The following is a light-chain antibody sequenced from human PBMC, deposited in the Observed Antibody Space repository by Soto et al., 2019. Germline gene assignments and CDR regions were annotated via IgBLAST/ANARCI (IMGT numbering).Light chain of an antibody. CDR2: GAS. Sequence: EIVLTQSPGTLSLSPVERATLSCRSSQSVSSSYLAWYQQKPGQAPRLLIYGASTRATGIPARFSGSGSGTEFTLTISSLQSEDFAVYYCQQYHNWPITFGQGTRLEIK. V-gene: IGKV3-15*01. J-gene: IGKJ5*01. CDR1: QSVSSSY. CDR3: QQYHNWPIT.